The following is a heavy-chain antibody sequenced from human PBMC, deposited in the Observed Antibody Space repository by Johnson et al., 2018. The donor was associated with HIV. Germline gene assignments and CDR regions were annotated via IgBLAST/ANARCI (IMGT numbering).Heavy chain of an antibody. V-gene: IGHV3-30-3*02. J-gene: IGHJ3*02. CDR3: AKSWHSGSLYDAFHI. CDR2: ISYDGSNK. D-gene: IGHD1-26*01. CDR1: GFRFSSYA. Sequence: QVQLVESGGGVVQPGRSLRLSCVASGFRFSSYAVHWVRQAPGKGLDWVAVISYDGSNKYYADSVRGRFTISRDNSKNTLYLQMNSLRAEDTAVYYCAKSWHSGSLYDAFHIWGQGTMVTVSS.